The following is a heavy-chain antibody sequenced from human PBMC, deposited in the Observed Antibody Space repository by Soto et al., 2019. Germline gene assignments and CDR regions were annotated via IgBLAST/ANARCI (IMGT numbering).Heavy chain of an antibody. V-gene: IGHV4-61*01. CDR1: GGSVSDKTYY. J-gene: IGHJ4*02. CDR2: VYYSGTT. D-gene: IGHD4-17*01. Sequence: SSETLSLTCPVSGGSVSDKTYYWSWIRQPPGKRLEWIGYVYYSGTTNYNPSLKSRVTISVDLSKNQFSLRLSSVTTADTALYYCARTTAVPNSLRSRYFFDYWGQGTLVTVSS. CDR3: ARTTAVPNSLRSRYFFDY.